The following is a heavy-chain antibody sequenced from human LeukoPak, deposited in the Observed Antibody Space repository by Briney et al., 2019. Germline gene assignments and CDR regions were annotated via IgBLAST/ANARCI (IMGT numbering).Heavy chain of an antibody. CDR3: ARYASRSPDY. J-gene: IGHJ4*02. CDR2: IYPGDPDT. Sequence: HGESLKISCKGSGYSFTSYWIGWVRQMPGKGLEWMGIIYPGDPDTRYSPSFQGQVAISADKSISTAYLQWSGLKASDTAMYYCARYASRSPDYWGQGTLVTVSS. CDR1: GYSFTSYW. V-gene: IGHV5-51*01.